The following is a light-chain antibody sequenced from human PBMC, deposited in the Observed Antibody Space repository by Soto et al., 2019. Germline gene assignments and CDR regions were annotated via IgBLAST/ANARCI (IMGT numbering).Light chain of an antibody. CDR1: QSVPANY. J-gene: IGKJ2*01. CDR2: GAS. V-gene: IGKV3-20*01. Sequence: EIVLTQSPGTLSLSPGERATLSCRASQSVPANYLAWYQQKPGQAPRLLIYGASTRATAIPDRFSGSGSGTDFTLTISSLEPEDFAVYYCHQYGVSSGTFGQGTNLEIK. CDR3: HQYGVSSGT.